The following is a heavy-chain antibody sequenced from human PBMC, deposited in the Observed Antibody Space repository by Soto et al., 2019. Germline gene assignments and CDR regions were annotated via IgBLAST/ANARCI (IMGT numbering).Heavy chain of an antibody. V-gene: IGHV4-30-4*01. Sequence: QVQLQASGPGLVTPSETLSLTCTVSGGSISGGVHSWSWLRQPPGKGLEWIGHIFDSGSPYYNPSLQSRRSIAVDTSKNQSALRRSSVTAADTAVYYCAREIMPLTNDWYFDLWGRGTLVTVSS. CDR2: IFDSGSP. J-gene: IGHJ2*01. CDR1: GGSISGGVHS. CDR3: AREIMPLTNDWYFDL. D-gene: IGHD2-8*01.